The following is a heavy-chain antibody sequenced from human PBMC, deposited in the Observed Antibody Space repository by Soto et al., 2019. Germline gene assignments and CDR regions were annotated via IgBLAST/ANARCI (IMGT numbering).Heavy chain of an antibody. V-gene: IGHV3-23*01. J-gene: IGHJ4*02. CDR2: ISVSAGGT. CDR3: AKARPYGSRY. CDR1: GFTFSNHA. Sequence: EVQLLESGGGLVQPGGSLRLSCAASGFTFSNHAMTWVRQPPGKGLEWVSTISVSAGGTYYADSVEGRFTISRDHSKNTLSLQMNSLRAEDTAVYYCAKARPYGSRYWGQGTLVTVSS. D-gene: IGHD2-2*01.